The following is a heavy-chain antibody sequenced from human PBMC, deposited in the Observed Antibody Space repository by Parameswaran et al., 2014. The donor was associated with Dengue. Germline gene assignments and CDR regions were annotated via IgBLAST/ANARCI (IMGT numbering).Heavy chain of an antibody. J-gene: IGHJ4*02. D-gene: IGHD2/OR15-2a*01. V-gene: IGHV3-30*04. CDR3: ARDRALLSFDY. Sequence: GESLKISCAASGFTFSSYAMHWVRQAPGKGLEWVAVISYDGSNKYYADSVKGRFTISRDNSKNTLYLQMNSLRAEDTAVYYCARDRALLSFDYWGQGTLVTVSS. CDR1: GFTFSSYA. CDR2: ISYDGSNK.